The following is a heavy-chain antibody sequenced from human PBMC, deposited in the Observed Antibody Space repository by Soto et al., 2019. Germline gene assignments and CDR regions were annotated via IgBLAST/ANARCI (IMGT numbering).Heavy chain of an antibody. J-gene: IGHJ6*03. Sequence: EVQLVESGGGLVQPGRSLRLSCAASGFTFDDYAMHWVRQAPGKGLEWVSGISWNSGSIGYADSVKGRFTISRDNAKNSLYLQMNSLRAEDTAFYYCAKDRNYYYYYMDVWGKGTTVTVSS. CDR1: GFTFDDYA. V-gene: IGHV3-9*01. CDR2: ISWNSGSI. CDR3: AKDRNYYYYYMDV.